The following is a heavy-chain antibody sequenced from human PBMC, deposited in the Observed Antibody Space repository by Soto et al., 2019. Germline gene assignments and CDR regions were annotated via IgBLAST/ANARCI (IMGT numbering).Heavy chain of an antibody. CDR3: ARDQGGEFLKGSGMDV. J-gene: IGHJ6*02. D-gene: IGHD3-10*01. V-gene: IGHV4-59*01. Sequence: QVQLQESGPGLVKPSETLSLTCTVSGDSISRYYWSWIRLSPGKGLEWIGYIYYSGETNYNPSVKRRVTISVDRTKNQFSLKLNSVTAADTAVYYCARDQGGEFLKGSGMDVWGQGTTVTVSS. CDR1: GDSISRYY. CDR2: IYYSGET.